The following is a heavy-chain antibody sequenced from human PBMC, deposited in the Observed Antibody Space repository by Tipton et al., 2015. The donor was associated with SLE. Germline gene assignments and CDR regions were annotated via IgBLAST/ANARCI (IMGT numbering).Heavy chain of an antibody. Sequence: TLSLTCTVSGYSISSGYYWGWIRQPPGKGLEWIGSIYHSGSTYYNPSLKSRVTISVDTSKNQFSLKLSSVTAADTAVYYCARVGSRDQPWGQGTLVTVSS. CDR2: IYHSGST. CDR3: ARVGSRDQP. V-gene: IGHV4-38-2*02. J-gene: IGHJ5*02. CDR1: GYSISSGYY. D-gene: IGHD3-10*01.